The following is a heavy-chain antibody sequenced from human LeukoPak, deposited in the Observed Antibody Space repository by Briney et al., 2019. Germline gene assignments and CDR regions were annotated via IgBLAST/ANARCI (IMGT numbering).Heavy chain of an antibody. CDR1: GFTFNNYA. D-gene: IGHD4-17*01. J-gene: IGHJ4*02. V-gene: IGHV3-30-3*01. CDR3: ARAGRAYGDYRYFDY. CDR2: LSYDGSNK. Sequence: GGSLRLSCAASGFTFNNYAIHWVRQAPGKGLEWVAFLSYDGSNKYSADSVKGRFTISRDNSKNTLYLQMNSLRAEDTAVYYCARAGRAYGDYRYFDYWGQGTLVTVSS.